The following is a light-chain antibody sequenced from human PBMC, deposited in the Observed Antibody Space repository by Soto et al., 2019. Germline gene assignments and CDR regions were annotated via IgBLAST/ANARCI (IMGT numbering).Light chain of an antibody. CDR1: QRIDTS. J-gene: IGKJ5*01. CDR3: QQYGSSPPIT. CDR2: NAA. V-gene: IGKV3-15*01. Sequence: EIVMTQSPATLSVSPGERATLSCRASQRIDTSLAWYQQRPGQAPRLLLYNAATRATGIPARFSGRGFGTEFTLTISSLQSEDFALYYCQQYGSSPPITFGQGTRLEIK.